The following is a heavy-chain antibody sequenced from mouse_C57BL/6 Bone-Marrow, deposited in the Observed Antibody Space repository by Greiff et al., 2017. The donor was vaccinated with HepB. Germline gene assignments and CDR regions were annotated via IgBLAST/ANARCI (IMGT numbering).Heavy chain of an antibody. J-gene: IGHJ1*03. CDR3: VRPKYGNYEYFDV. V-gene: IGHV10-1*01. CDR2: IRCKSNNYAT. CDR1: GFSFNTYA. D-gene: IGHD2-1*01. Sequence: EVQGVESGGGLVQPKGSLKLSCAASGFSFNTYAMNWVRQAPGKGLEWVARIRCKSNNYATYYADSVKDRFTISRDDSESMLYLQMNNLKTEDTAMYYCVRPKYGNYEYFDVWGTGTTVTVSS.